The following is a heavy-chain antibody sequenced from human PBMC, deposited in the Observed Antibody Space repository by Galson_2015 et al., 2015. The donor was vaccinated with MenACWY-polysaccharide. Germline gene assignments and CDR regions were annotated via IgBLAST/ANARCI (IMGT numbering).Heavy chain of an antibody. D-gene: IGHD4-23*01. Sequence: SLRLSCAASEFTFSTYAMSWVRQAPGEGLEWVSTISNGGDSTYYADSVKGRFTISRDNSKNTLYLQTNSLTAEDTAVYFCAKDRYGGNSRFGYFDYWGQGTLVTVSS. CDR2: ISNGGDST. V-gene: IGHV3-23*01. J-gene: IGHJ4*02. CDR3: AKDRYGGNSRFGYFDY. CDR1: EFTFSTYA.